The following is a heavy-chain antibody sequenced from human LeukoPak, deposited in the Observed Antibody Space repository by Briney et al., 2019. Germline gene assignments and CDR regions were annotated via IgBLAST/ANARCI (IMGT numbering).Heavy chain of an antibody. CDR1: GFTFSSYN. D-gene: IGHD3-22*01. V-gene: IGHV3-21*04. CDR3: AKEPWYDSSGYYRY. Sequence: GGSLRLSCAASGFTFSSYNMNWVRQAPGKGLEWVSSISSSSGYIYYADSVMGRFTISRDNAKNSLYLQMNSLRAEDAAVYYCAKEPWYDSSGYYRYWGQGTLVTVSS. CDR2: ISSSSGYI. J-gene: IGHJ4*02.